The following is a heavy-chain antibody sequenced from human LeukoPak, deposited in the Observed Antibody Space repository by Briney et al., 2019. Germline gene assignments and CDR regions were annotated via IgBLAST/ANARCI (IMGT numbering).Heavy chain of an antibody. J-gene: IGHJ6*02. Sequence: ASVTVSCKASGYTFTGYYMHWVRQAPGQGLEWMGRINPNSGGTNYAQKFQGRVTMTRDTSISTAYMELSRLRSDDTAVYYCARDRVGGSYSDWYNYYGLDVWGQGTTVTVSS. D-gene: IGHD1-26*01. CDR1: GYTFTGYY. CDR2: INPNSGGT. V-gene: IGHV1-2*06. CDR3: ARDRVGGSYSDWYNYYGLDV.